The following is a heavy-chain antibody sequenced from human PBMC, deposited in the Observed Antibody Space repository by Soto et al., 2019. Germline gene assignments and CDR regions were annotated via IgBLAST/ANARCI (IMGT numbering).Heavy chain of an antibody. J-gene: IGHJ4*02. D-gene: IGHD2-15*01. CDR1: GFTFSSYA. CDR2: ISGSGGST. Sequence: HPGGSLRLSCAASGFTFSSYAMSWVRQAPGKGLEWVSAISGSGGSTYYADSVKGRFTISRDNSKNTLYLQMNSLRAEDTAVYYAEKIRGGSWPLRYWRQGTLVTVS. CDR3: EKIRGGSWPLRY. V-gene: IGHV3-23*01.